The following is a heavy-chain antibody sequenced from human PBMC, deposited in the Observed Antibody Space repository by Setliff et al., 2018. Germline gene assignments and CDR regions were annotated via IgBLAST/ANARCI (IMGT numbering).Heavy chain of an antibody. V-gene: IGHV4-4*07. D-gene: IGHD6-13*01. CDR1: GGSISSYY. CDR2: IYTSGST. Sequence: SETLSLTCTVSGGSISSYYWSWIRQPAGKGLEWIGRIYTSGSTNYNPSLKSRVTMSVDTSKNQFSLKLSAVTAADTAVYYCARAGGGSSFTAYYYYYYMDVWGKGTTVTVSS. J-gene: IGHJ6*03. CDR3: ARAGGGSSFTAYYYYYYMDV.